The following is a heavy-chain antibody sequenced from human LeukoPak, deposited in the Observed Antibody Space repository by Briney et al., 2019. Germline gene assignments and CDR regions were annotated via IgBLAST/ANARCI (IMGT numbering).Heavy chain of an antibody. Sequence: PGRSLRLSCAASGFTFDDYAMHWVRQAPGKGLEWVSGISWNGGSIGYADSVKGRFTITRHNAKNSLYLQMNSLRAEHMALYYCAKDTLVGATTGAFDIWGQGTMVTVSS. CDR1: GFTFDDYA. D-gene: IGHD1-26*01. V-gene: IGHV3-9*03. J-gene: IGHJ3*02. CDR3: AKDTLVGATTGAFDI. CDR2: ISWNGGSI.